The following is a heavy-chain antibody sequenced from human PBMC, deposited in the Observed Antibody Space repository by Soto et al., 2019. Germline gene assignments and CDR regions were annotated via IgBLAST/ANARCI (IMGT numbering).Heavy chain of an antibody. CDR1: GFTFSSYW. CDR2: INSDGSST. CDR3: ARAWTVVATYAMDV. Sequence: GGSLRLSCAASGFTFSSYWMHWVRQAPGKGLVWVSRINSDGSSTSYADSVKGRFTISRDNAKNTLYLQMNSLRAEDTAVYYCARAWTVVATYAMDVWGQGTTVTVSS. V-gene: IGHV3-74*01. J-gene: IGHJ6*02. D-gene: IGHD2-15*01.